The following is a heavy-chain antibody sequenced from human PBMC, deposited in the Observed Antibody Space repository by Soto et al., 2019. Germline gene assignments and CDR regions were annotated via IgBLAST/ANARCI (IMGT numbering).Heavy chain of an antibody. D-gene: IGHD3-22*01. V-gene: IGHV1-18*01. CDR2: ISPYDGNT. J-gene: IGHJ6*02. Sequence: ASVKVACKASGYTFSSYGINWVRQAPGQGLEWLGWISPYDGNTKYAQILQGRVSMTTDTSTKTAYMEVRSLRSDDTAVYYCARGGYYDSSGSRNYHYYGMNVWGQGTTVTVSS. CDR3: ARGGYYDSSGSRNYHYYGMNV. CDR1: GYTFSSYG.